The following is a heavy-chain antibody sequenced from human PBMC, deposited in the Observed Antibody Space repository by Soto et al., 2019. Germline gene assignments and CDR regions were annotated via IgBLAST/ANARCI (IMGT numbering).Heavy chain of an antibody. D-gene: IGHD2-15*01. J-gene: IGHJ4*02. CDR3: ARTIGGASSLYFDY. V-gene: IGHV3-66*01. CDR1: GFTVGSNY. CDR2: IYTGGLT. Sequence: EVQLVDSGGALVQPGGSLRLSCAASGFTVGSNYMNWVRQAPGKGLEWVSVIYTGGLTSYADSVKGRFTISRDDSSNTLYLQMSSLRTDDTAVYYCARTIGGASSLYFDYWGQGTLVTASS.